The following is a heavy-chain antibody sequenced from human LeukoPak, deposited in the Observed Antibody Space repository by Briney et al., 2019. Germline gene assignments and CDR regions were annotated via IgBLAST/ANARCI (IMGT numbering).Heavy chain of an antibody. CDR3: AKEGPGGLNF. J-gene: IGHJ4*02. D-gene: IGHD3-10*01. CDR1: GITFSSYG. CDR2: IWSAEGNK. V-gene: IGHV3-30*02. Sequence: GGSLRLSCAASGITFSSYGMHWVRQAPGKGLEWVAVIWSAEGNKNYLDSVKGRFTISRDNSKNTLYLQMNSLTTEDTAVYYCAKEGPGGLNFWGQGTLVTVSS.